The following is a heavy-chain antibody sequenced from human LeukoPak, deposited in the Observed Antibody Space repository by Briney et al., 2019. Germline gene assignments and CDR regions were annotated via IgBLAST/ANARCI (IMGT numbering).Heavy chain of an antibody. CDR1: GGTFSSYA. J-gene: IGHJ4*02. Sequence: ASVKVSCKASGGTFSSYAISWVRQAPGQGLEWMGRIIPIFGTANYAQKFQGRVTITTDESTSTAYMELSSLRSEDTAVYYSARDRLWEGGYFDYWGQGTLVTVSS. CDR3: ARDRLWEGGYFDY. V-gene: IGHV1-69*05. D-gene: IGHD1-26*01. CDR2: IIPIFGTA.